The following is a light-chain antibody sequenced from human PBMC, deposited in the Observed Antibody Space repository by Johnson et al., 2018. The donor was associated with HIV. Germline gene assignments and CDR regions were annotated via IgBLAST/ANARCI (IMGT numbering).Light chain of an antibody. V-gene: IGLV1-51*01. Sequence: QSILTQPPSVSAAAGQKVTISCSGSSSNIGNNYVAWYQQVPGTAPKLLIYDNNKRPSGTPDRFSGSKSGTSATLGITGLQTGDEADYYCGTWDSSLSAHVFGTGTKVTVL. CDR3: GTWDSSLSAHV. CDR2: DNN. CDR1: SSNIGNNY. J-gene: IGLJ1*01.